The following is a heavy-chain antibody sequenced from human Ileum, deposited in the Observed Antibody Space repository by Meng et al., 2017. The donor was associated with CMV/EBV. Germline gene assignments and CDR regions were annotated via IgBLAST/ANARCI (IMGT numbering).Heavy chain of an antibody. CDR2: ISPDGKTT. D-gene: IGHD1-26*01. CDR3: AREYSGTYHPFDS. V-gene: IGHV3-11*04. Sequence: VSGFTFKDYYMSWIRQAPGKGLEWVSYISPDGKTTKYVDSVRGRFTVSRDSANNTVYLQLHSLRVEDTAIYFCAREYSGTYHPFDSWGQGTLVTVSS. J-gene: IGHJ4*02. CDR1: GFTFKDYY.